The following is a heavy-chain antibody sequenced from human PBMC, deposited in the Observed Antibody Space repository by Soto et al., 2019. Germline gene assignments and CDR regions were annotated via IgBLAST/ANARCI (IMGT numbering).Heavy chain of an antibody. CDR1: GFTFSSYS. CDR2: ISSSSSTI. CDR3: ARSPYYYDSSGYSPRYYYYGMDV. J-gene: IGHJ6*02. V-gene: IGHV3-48*01. Sequence: GGSLRLSCAASGFTFSSYSMNWVRQAPGKGLEWVSYISSSSSTIYYADSVKGRFTISRDNAKNSLYLQMNSLRAEDTAVYYCARSPYYYDSSGYSPRYYYYGMDVWGQGTTVTVSS. D-gene: IGHD3-22*01.